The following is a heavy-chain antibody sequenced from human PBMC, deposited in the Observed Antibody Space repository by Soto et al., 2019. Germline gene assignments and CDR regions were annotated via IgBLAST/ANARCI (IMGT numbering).Heavy chain of an antibody. D-gene: IGHD4-17*01. V-gene: IGHV2-5*02. CDR1: GFSLTSPGVG. J-gene: IGHJ4*02. CDR3: AHRNGYGDYGGGFGY. Sequence: QITLKESGPTLVKPTQTLTLTCTFSGFSLTSPGVGVGWIRQPPGEALECLALIYWDDDYRYSPSLRSRLTSTNDPSKNQVVLTLANMDPVDTATYFCAHRNGYGDYGGGFGYWGQGTLVTASS. CDR2: IYWDDDY.